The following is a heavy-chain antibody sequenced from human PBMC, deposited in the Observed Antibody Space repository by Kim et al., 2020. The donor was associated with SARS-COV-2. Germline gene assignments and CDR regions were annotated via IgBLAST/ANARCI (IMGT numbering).Heavy chain of an antibody. Sequence: SETLSLTCTVSGGSISSYYWSWIRQPPGKGLEWIGYIYYSGSTNYNPSLKSRVTISVDTSKNQFSLKLSSVTAADTAVYYCARGRERRGSVSSWRFDPWGQGTLVTVSS. CDR1: GGSISSYY. CDR2: IYYSGST. D-gene: IGHD6-13*01. CDR3: ARGRERRGSVSSWRFDP. J-gene: IGHJ5*02. V-gene: IGHV4-59*01.